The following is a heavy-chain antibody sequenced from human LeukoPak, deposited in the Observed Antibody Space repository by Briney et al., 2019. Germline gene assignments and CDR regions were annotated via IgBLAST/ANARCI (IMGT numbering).Heavy chain of an antibody. CDR1: GFSFSSYE. CDR2: IGASGK. J-gene: IGHJ4*02. Sequence: GGSLRLSCAASGFSFSSYEMNWFRQAPGKGLEWVSYIGASGKYYADSVKGRFTISRDDAKDSLYLQMSSLRVDDTAVYYCVRGRLDWGQGTPVIVSS. CDR3: VRGRLD. V-gene: IGHV3-48*03. D-gene: IGHD3-9*01.